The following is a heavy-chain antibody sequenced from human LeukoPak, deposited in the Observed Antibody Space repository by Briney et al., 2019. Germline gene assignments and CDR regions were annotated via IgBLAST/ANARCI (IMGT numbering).Heavy chain of an antibody. Sequence: GGSLRLSCAASGFTFSSYAMSWVRQAPGKGLEWVSAISGSGGSTYYADSVKGRFTISRDNSKNTLYLQMNSLRAEDMAVYYCAKVENVDTAMVTEPYFDYWGQGTLVTVSS. J-gene: IGHJ4*02. CDR3: AKVENVDTAMVTEPYFDY. CDR1: GFTFSSYA. D-gene: IGHD5-18*01. CDR2: ISGSGGST. V-gene: IGHV3-23*01.